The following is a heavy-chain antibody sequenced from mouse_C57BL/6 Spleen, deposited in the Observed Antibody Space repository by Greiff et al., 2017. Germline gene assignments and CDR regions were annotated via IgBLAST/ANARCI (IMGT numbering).Heavy chain of an antibody. J-gene: IGHJ3*01. CDR2: IYPGDGDT. CDR3: ARVSGGSSSWFAY. Sequence: QVQLQQSGAELVKPGASVKISCKASGYAFSSYWMNWVKQRPGKGLEWIGQIYPGDGDTNYNGKFKGKATLTADKSSSTAYMQLSSLTSEDSAVYFCARVSGGSSSWFAYWGQGTLVTVSA. D-gene: IGHD1-1*01. V-gene: IGHV1-80*01. CDR1: GYAFSSYW.